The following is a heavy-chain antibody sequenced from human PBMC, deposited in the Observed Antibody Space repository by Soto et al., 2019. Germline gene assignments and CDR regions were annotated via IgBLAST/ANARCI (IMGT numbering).Heavy chain of an antibody. V-gene: IGHV4-39*01. J-gene: IGHJ4*02. D-gene: IGHD2-15*01. CDR1: GGSISSSTSY. Sequence: PSETLSLTCTASGGSISSSTSYWGWIRQPPGKGLEWIAVISYSGSTFYNPSLKSLVTISVDMSKNQFSLRLNSVTAADTAIYHCARRTPAAGTFHYYFDDWGQVRLVTVCS. CDR2: ISYSGST. CDR3: ARRTPAAGTFHYYFDD.